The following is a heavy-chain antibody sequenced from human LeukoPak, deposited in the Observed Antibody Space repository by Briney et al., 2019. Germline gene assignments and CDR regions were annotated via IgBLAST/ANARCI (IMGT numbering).Heavy chain of an antibody. V-gene: IGHV3-23*01. D-gene: IGHD5-18*01. CDR2: IGGSGGST. Sequence: GGSLRLSCAASGFTFSSYGMSWVRQAPGKGLEWVSTIGGSGGSTYYADSVKGRFTISSDNSKNTLYLQMNSLRAEDTAVYYCAKAPNTESDYWGQGTLVTVSS. CDR3: AKAPNTESDY. J-gene: IGHJ4*02. CDR1: GFTFSSYG.